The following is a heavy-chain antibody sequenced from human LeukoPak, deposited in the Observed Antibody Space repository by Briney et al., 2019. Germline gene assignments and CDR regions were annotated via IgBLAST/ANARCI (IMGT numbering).Heavy chain of an antibody. J-gene: IGHJ4*02. D-gene: IGHD5-24*01. V-gene: IGHV4-39*07. CDR1: GDSISSSSFF. CDR3: ARDRDGYNLGSFDF. CDR2: VYSENT. Sequence: SETLSLTCTVSGDSISSSSFFWGWIRQPPGKGPEWIGAVYSENTYYNPSLKSRLTISVDTSKNQFSLDLTSLIAADTAVYYCARDRDGYNLGSFDFWGQGTLVTVSS.